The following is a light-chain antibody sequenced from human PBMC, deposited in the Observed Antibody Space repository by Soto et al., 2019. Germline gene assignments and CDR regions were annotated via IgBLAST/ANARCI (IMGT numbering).Light chain of an antibody. V-gene: IGLV2-14*01. CDR1: SSDVGGYNY. J-gene: IGLJ1*01. Sequence: QSALTQPASVSRSPGQSVTISCTGTSSDVGGYNYVSWYQQHPGKAPKLMIYAVSNRPSGVSNRFSGSKSGNTASLTISGLQAEDEADYYCSSYTTSSTLLYVFGTGTKLTVL. CDR2: AVS. CDR3: SSYTTSSTLLYV.